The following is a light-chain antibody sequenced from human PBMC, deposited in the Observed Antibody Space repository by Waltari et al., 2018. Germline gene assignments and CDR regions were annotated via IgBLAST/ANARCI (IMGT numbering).Light chain of an antibody. CDR2: AAS. CDR1: LSIGTY. Sequence: DIQMTQSPSSLSASVGDTVTISCRASLSIGTYLNWFHQKAREAPKLLISAASSLQPGVPSRFSGGGSGTDFTLIIASLQPDDLASYYCQQTYSTPRTFGQGTKLEI. V-gene: IGKV1-39*01. CDR3: QQTYSTPRT. J-gene: IGKJ2*01.